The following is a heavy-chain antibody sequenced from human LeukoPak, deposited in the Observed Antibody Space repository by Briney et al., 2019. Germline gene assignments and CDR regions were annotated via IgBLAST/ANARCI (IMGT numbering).Heavy chain of an antibody. V-gene: IGHV3-33*01. CDR3: ARASAMAALDY. CDR2: MWYDGSNE. Sequence: SGGSLRLSCAASGFTFSSSAMHWVRQAPGKGLDWVAVMWYDGSNEYYADSVKGRFTISRDNAKNSLYLQMNSLRDEDTAVYYCARASAMAALDYWGQGTLVTVSS. CDR1: GFTFSSSA. J-gene: IGHJ4*02. D-gene: IGHD5-18*01.